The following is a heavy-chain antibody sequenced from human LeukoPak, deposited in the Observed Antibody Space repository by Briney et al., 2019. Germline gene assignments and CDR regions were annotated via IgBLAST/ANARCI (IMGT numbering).Heavy chain of an antibody. D-gene: IGHD3-10*01. V-gene: IGHV3-11*01. CDR2: ISSSGSTI. Sequence: GGSLRLSCAASGFTFSDYYMSWIRQARGKGLEWVSYISSSGSTIYYADSVKGRFTISRDNAKNTLYLQMNSLRAEDTDVYYCAKVTYGSGTYGAFDYWGQGNPGHRLL. J-gene: IGHJ4*01. CDR1: GFTFSDYY. CDR3: AKVTYGSGTYGAFDY.